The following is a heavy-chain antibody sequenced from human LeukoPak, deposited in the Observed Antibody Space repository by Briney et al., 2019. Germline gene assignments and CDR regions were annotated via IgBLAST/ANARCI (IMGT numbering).Heavy chain of an antibody. Sequence: SETLSLTCTVSGGSISRSSYYWGWIRQPPGKGLEWIGSIYYSGTTYPNPSLKSRVTISVDTSKNQFSLKLRSVTAADTAVYYCARQNDRSHDYWGQGTLVTVSS. J-gene: IGHJ4*02. CDR3: ARQNDRSHDY. V-gene: IGHV4-39*01. D-gene: IGHD1-1*01. CDR2: IYYSGTT. CDR1: GGSISRSSYY.